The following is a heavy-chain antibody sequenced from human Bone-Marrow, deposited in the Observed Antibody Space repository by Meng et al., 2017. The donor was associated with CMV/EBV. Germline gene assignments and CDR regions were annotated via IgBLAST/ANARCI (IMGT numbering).Heavy chain of an antibody. CDR3: ARGGIAARLDY. J-gene: IGHJ4*02. CDR2: MNPNSGNT. CDR1: GYTFTSYG. D-gene: IGHD6-6*01. Sequence: ASVKVSCKASGYTFTSYGISWVRQATGQGLEWMGWMNPNSGNTGYAQKFQGRVTITRNTSISTAYMELSSLRSEDTAVYYCARGGIAARLDYWGQGTLVTVSS. V-gene: IGHV1-8*03.